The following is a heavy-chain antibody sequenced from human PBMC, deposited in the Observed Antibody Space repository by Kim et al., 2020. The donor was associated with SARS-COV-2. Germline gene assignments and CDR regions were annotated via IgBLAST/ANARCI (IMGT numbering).Heavy chain of an antibody. CDR3: VRVLLGAGGYFQY. Sequence: GGSLRLSCAGSGFIFSSYWMHWVRQAPGKGLVWVSRITSDGNSATYADSVKGRFTISRDNAKNTLYMQMDSLRADDTAVYYCVRVLLGAGGYFQYWGQSALVSVS. CDR2: ITSDGNSA. CDR1: GFIFSSYW. D-gene: IGHD1-26*01. V-gene: IGHV3-74*01. J-gene: IGHJ1*01.